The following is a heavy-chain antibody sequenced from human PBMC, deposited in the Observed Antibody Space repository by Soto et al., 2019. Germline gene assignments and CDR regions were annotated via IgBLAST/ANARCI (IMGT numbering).Heavy chain of an antibody. CDR3: TTWLTAHFDY. Sequence: GPRRLACAASGLTLSSYTLNWVRRAPGKGLEWVATSSDRRTGNTHYSDSVRGRFTLSRDYSRNILFLQMDSLRADDTALYYCTTWLTAHFDYWGRGTQVTVS. D-gene: IGHD2-21*02. V-gene: IGHV3-23*01. CDR1: GLTLSSYT. CDR2: SSDRRTGNT. J-gene: IGHJ4*02.